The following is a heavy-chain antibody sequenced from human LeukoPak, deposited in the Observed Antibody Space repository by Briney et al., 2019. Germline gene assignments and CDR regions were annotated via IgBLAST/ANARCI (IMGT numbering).Heavy chain of an antibody. CDR1: GGSLSSYY. CDR3: ARVGGTNYYHYGMDV. CDR2: IYDSGST. Sequence: PSETLSLTCTVSGGSLSSYYWSWIRQPPGKGLEWIGYIYDSGSTNYNPSLKSRVTISVDTSKNQFSLKLSSVTAANTAVYYCARVGGTNYYHYGMDVWGQGTTVTVSS. V-gene: IGHV4-59*01. D-gene: IGHD1-1*01. J-gene: IGHJ6*02.